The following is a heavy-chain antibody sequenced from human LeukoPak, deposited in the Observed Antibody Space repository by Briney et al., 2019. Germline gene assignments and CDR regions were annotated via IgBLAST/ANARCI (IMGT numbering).Heavy chain of an antibody. J-gene: IGHJ5*02. V-gene: IGHV1-8*03. CDR1: GYTFTNYD. D-gene: IGHD6-6*01. Sequence: ASVKVSCKASGYTFTNYDINWVRQATGQGLEWMGWMNPKSGNTGYAQKFQGRVTITRDTPMSTAYMELSNLRSEDTAVYYCTRGRPSSFDPWGQGTLVTVSS. CDR2: MNPKSGNT. CDR3: TRGRPSSFDP.